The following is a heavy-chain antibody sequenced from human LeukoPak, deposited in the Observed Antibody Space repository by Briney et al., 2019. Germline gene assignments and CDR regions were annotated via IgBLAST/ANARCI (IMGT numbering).Heavy chain of an antibody. V-gene: IGHV4-31*03. CDR3: AREEMGSGYDPKTIYFDY. Sequence: SQTLSLTCTVSGGSISSGGYYWSWIRQHPEKGLEWIGYIYYSGSTYYNPSLKSRVTISVDTSKNQFSLKLSSVTAADTAVYYCAREEMGSGYDPKTIYFDYWGQGTLVTVSS. J-gene: IGHJ4*02. D-gene: IGHD5-12*01. CDR2: IYYSGST. CDR1: GGSISSGGYY.